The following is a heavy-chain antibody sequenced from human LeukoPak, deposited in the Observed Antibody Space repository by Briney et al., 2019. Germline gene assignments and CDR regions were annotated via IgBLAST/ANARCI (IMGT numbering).Heavy chain of an antibody. CDR2: ISSSSSTI. J-gene: IGHJ3*02. Sequence: GGSLRLSCAASGFAFSSYSMNWVRQAPGKGLEWVSYISSSSSTIYYADSVKGRFTISRDNAKNSLYLQMNSLRAEDTAVYYCARARRPKWERDGYTSKESAFDIWGQGTMVTVS. CDR3: ARARRPKWERDGYTSKESAFDI. V-gene: IGHV3-48*01. CDR1: GFAFSSYS. D-gene: IGHD5-24*01.